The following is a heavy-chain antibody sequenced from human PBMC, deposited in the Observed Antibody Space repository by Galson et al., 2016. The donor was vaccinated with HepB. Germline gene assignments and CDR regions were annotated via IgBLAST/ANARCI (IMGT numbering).Heavy chain of an antibody. CDR3: ARDFKLGAPDYMDV. J-gene: IGHJ6*03. CDR2: ITIDGSTT. CDR1: GFTFSNYW. Sequence: SLRLSCAASGFTFSNYWMHWVRQAPGKGLVWVSHITIDGSTTTYADSVKGRFTISRDNAKNSVYLQMNSLRDEDTAVYFCARDFKLGAPDYMDVWGKGTTVTVS. V-gene: IGHV3-74*01. D-gene: IGHD1-26*01.